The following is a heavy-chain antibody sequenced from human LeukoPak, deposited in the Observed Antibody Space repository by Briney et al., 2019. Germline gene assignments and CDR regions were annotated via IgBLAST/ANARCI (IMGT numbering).Heavy chain of an antibody. CDR3: AKRPDIVGALYYFDY. CDR1: GFTFSSYA. CDR2: ISGSGGST. V-gene: IGHV3-23*01. D-gene: IGHD1-26*01. Sequence: GGSLRLSCAASGFTFSSYAMSSVRQAPGKGLEWVSAISGSGGSTYYADSVKGRFTISRDNSKNTLYLQMNSLRAEDTAVYYCAKRPDIVGALYYFDYWGQGTLVTVSS. J-gene: IGHJ4*02.